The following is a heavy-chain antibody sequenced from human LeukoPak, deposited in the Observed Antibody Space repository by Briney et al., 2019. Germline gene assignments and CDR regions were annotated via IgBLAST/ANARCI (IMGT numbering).Heavy chain of an antibody. CDR1: GFTVSSNY. CDR2: IHTGGST. V-gene: IGHV3-53*01. J-gene: IGHJ4*02. CDR3: AREGKWLQLRYFDY. D-gene: IGHD5-24*01. Sequence: QPGGSLRLSCAASGFTVSSNYMSWVRQAPGKGLEWVSVIHTGGSTYYADSVEGRFTISRDTSNNTLYLQMNSLRAEDTAVYYCAREGKWLQLRYFDYWGQGALVTVSS.